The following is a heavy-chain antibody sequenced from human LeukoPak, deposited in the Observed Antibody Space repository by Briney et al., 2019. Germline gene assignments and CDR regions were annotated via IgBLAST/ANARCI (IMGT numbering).Heavy chain of an antibody. Sequence: SETLSLTCTVSGGSVCSSSYYWTWIRQPPGKGLEWIGYISYSGSTSYSPSLKSRVTISVDTSTKQFSLNLSSVTAADTAVYYCAREGYTSGSDAFDIWGQGTMVTVSS. V-gene: IGHV4-61*01. CDR3: AREGYTSGSDAFDI. D-gene: IGHD6-19*01. J-gene: IGHJ3*02. CDR1: GGSVCSSSYY. CDR2: ISYSGST.